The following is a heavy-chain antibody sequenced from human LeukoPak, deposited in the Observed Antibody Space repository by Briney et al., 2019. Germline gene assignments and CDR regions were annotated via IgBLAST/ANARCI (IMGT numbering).Heavy chain of an antibody. D-gene: IGHD3-16*01. CDR3: ARDQGGERWFDP. Sequence: GGSLRLSCAAAGFNFGSYAMNWVRQAPGKGLEWVSSISSGSSFICYADSVKGRFTISRDNAKNSLYLQTNSLRAEDTAIYYCARDQGGERWFDPWGQGTLVTVSS. V-gene: IGHV3-21*01. CDR2: ISSGSSFI. CDR1: GFNFGSYA. J-gene: IGHJ5*02.